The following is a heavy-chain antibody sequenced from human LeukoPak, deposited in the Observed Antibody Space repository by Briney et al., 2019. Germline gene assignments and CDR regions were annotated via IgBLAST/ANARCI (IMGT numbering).Heavy chain of an antibody. Sequence: RCLRLSLAAFGLTFSSYGMQSVCPAPGRGLEWLAVMSSNASYEHYADSVKGRFTISRDNSKTTLYLQMNSLRAEDTAVYFCASQISTGYWGQGTPVTV. D-gene: IGHD2/OR15-2a*01. V-gene: IGHV3-30*03. J-gene: IGHJ4*02. CDR1: GLTFSSYG. CDR3: ASQISTGY. CDR2: MSSNASYE.